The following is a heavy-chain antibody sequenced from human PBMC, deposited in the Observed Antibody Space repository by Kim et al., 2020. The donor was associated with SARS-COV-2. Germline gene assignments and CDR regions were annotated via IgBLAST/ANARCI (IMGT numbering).Heavy chain of an antibody. CDR2: ITTSSNYI. CDR1: GFTFSNYS. CDR3: ARGLTYYYDSIDAFDI. J-gene: IGHJ3*02. D-gene: IGHD3-22*01. Sequence: GGSLRLSCAASGFTFSNYSMNWVRQAPGKGLEWVSSITTSSNYIYYADSVKGRFTISRDNAKNSLYLQMNSLRAEDTAVFYCARGLTYYYDSIDAFDIWGQGTMVTVSS. V-gene: IGHV3-21*01.